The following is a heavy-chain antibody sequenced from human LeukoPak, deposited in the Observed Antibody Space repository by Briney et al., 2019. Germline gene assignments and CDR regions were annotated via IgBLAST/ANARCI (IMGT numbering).Heavy chain of an antibody. V-gene: IGHV4-39*01. CDR1: GASITSGDYF. Sequence: SETLSLTCSVSGASITSGDYFRAWIRQPPGKGLEWIGSTYYTGSSYYNPSLRGRATISVDSSNNQFTLKLTTVTVADTAVYYRAIQNYNVVTTYWMGHEGVWGQGTLVTVS. D-gene: IGHD3-9*01. CDR3: AIQNYNVVTTYWMGHEGV. J-gene: IGHJ4*02. CDR2: TYYTGSS.